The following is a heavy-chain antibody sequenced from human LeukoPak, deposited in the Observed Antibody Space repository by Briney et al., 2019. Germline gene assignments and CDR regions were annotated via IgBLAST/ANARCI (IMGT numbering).Heavy chain of an antibody. CDR3: AGASSDGVILDATSFDL. V-gene: IGHV3-66*01. D-gene: IGHD2-2*01. Sequence: GGSLRLSCAVSGSIGIDGYMSWVRQAPGKGLEWLSVIYRGGARYYSDSVKGRFTISRDSSNNAWHLQLHNLRVEDTAVYYCAGASSDGVILDATSFDLWGQGTLVIVSS. J-gene: IGHJ4*02. CDR2: IYRGGAR. CDR1: GSIGIDGY.